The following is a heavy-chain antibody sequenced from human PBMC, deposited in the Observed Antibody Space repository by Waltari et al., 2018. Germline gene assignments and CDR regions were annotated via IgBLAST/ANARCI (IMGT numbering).Heavy chain of an antibody. Sequence: LQLQESGPALVRPSETLSLSCTGSGGSVSSPASHWRWVRQSPGKGLEWIETIYYSGSTSYNPSLKSRVTISIDTSKNQLSLELTSVTAADTAIYYCASHLWYRDLSRVAFDFWGQGTLVAVSS. J-gene: IGHJ4*02. CDR2: IYYSGST. V-gene: IGHV4-39*07. CDR3: ASHLWYRDLSRVAFDF. CDR1: GGSVSSPASH. D-gene: IGHD3-10*01.